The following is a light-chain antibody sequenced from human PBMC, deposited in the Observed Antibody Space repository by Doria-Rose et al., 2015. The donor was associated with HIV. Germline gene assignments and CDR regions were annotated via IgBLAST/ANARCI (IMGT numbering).Light chain of an antibody. J-gene: IGLJ3*02. CDR2: DNN. CDR3: GTWDDSLIVV. CDR1: SSNIDNKY. Sequence: VTISCSGSSSNIDNKYVSWYQQLPGTAPKLLIYDNNKRPSGIPDRFSGSKSGTSATLGITGLQTGDEADYYCGTWDDSLIVVFGGGTKLTVL. V-gene: IGLV1-51*01.